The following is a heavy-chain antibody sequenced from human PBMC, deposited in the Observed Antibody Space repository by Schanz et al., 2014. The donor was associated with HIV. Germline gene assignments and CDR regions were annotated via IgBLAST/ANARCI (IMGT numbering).Heavy chain of an antibody. J-gene: IGHJ3*02. V-gene: IGHV3-33*08. D-gene: IGHD6-19*01. Sequence: VQLVESGGGVVQPGRSLRLSCAASGFTFRTHGIHWVRQAPAKGLEWGAVIRYDGSNKYYADSVKGRFTISRDNSKNTLYLQMNSLRAEDTAVYYCARSPDWAGTDAFDIWGQGTMVTVSS. CDR1: GFTFRTHG. CDR3: ARSPDWAGTDAFDI. CDR2: IRYDGSNK.